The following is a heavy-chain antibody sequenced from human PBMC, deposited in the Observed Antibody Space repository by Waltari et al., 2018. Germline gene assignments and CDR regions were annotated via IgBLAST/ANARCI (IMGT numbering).Heavy chain of an antibody. CDR3: ARGGGQPLYFSFDY. V-gene: IGHV1-3*04. CDR1: GYDFISYT. J-gene: IGHJ4*02. D-gene: IGHD3-3*01. CDR2: INIGNGKT. Sequence: QVHLVKSGAEVQKPGASVKVSCKASGYDFISYTLHWVRQAPGQRLEWMGWINIGNGKTKYSQKFQDRVTITRDTSASTAYMELSSLRSEDTAVYYCARGGGQPLYFSFDYWGQGTLVTVSS.